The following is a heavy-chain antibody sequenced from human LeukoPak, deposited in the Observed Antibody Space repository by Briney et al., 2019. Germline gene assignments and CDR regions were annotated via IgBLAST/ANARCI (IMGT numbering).Heavy chain of an antibody. Sequence: GGSLRLSCAASGFIFSNYWMSWVRQAPGKGLEWVANIKQDGSEKYYVDSVKGRFTISRDNAKNILYLQMNSLRAEDTAVYHCARDPAPQGWFDSWGQGTLVTVSS. CDR2: IKQDGSEK. V-gene: IGHV3-7*01. CDR3: ARDPAPQGWFDS. J-gene: IGHJ5*01. CDR1: GFIFSNYW.